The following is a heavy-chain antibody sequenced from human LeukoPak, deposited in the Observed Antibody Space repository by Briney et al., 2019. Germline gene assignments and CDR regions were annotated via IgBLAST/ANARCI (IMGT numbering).Heavy chain of an antibody. CDR3: ARTKEMATISHFDS. V-gene: IGHV3-48*04. Sequence: GGSLRLSCAASGFTFSSYSMNWVRQAPGKGLEWVSYIDSSGSTIHYADSVKGRFTISRDNAKNSLYLQMNSLRAEDTAVYYCARTKEMATISHFDSWGQGTLVTVSS. D-gene: IGHD5-24*01. CDR2: IDSSGSTI. J-gene: IGHJ4*02. CDR1: GFTFSSYS.